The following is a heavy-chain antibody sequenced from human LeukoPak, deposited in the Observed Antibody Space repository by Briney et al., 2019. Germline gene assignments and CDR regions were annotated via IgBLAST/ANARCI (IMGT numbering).Heavy chain of an antibody. Sequence: SETLSLTCAVSGGSISSGGYSWSWIRQPPGKGLEWIGYIYHSGSTYYNPSLKSRATISVDRSKNQFSLKLSSVTAADTAVYYCARVGAAAAGRRNWFDPWGQGTLVTVSS. J-gene: IGHJ5*02. CDR2: IYHSGST. CDR3: ARVGAAAAGRRNWFDP. D-gene: IGHD6-13*01. CDR1: GGSISSGGYS. V-gene: IGHV4-30-2*01.